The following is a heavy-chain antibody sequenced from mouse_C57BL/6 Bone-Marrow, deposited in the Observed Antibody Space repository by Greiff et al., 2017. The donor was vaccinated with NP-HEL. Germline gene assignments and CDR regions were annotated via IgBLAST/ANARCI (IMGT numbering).Heavy chain of an antibody. D-gene: IGHD2-3*01. Sequence: EVKLVESGPVLVKPGASVKMSCKASGYTFTDYYMNWVKQSHGKSLEWIGVINPYNGGTSYNQKFKGKATLTVDKSSSTAYMELNSLTSEDSAVYYCSYDGYYVFAYWGQGTLVTVSA. CDR1: GYTFTDYY. J-gene: IGHJ3*01. CDR2: INPYNGGT. CDR3: SYDGYYVFAY. V-gene: IGHV1-19*01.